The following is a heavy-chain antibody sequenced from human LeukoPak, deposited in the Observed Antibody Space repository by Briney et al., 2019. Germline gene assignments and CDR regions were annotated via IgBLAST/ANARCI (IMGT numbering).Heavy chain of an antibody. V-gene: IGHV1-18*01. J-gene: IGHJ4*02. CDR2: ISSYNGKT. CDR3: ARDLTIAAAGTYGY. D-gene: IGHD6-13*01. CDR1: GYTFTSFG. Sequence: ASVKVSCKPSGYTFTSFGVSWGRQAPGQGLEWMGWISSYNGKTNYTQNLQGRVTMTTDTSTSTAYMELRSLRSDDTAVYYCARDLTIAAAGTYGYWGQGTLVTVSS.